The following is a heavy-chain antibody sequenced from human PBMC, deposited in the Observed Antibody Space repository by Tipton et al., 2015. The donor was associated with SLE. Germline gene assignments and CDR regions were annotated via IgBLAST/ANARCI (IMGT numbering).Heavy chain of an antibody. J-gene: IGHJ6*02. Sequence: QLVQSGGGLVQPGGSLGPSWAASGFTVSNKSMTWVRRAPGKGREGVSSFYSGGSTHYADSVKGRFPISRHNSKNTLYLQMNSLRAEDTAVYYCAKEAGSTSNYYYGMDVWGQGTTVTVSS. CDR3: AKEAGSTSNYYYGMDV. D-gene: IGHD2-2*01. CDR1: GFTVSNKS. CDR2: FYSGGST. V-gene: IGHV3-53*04.